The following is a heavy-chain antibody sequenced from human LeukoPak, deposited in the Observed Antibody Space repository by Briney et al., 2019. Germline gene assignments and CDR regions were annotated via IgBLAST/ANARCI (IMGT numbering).Heavy chain of an antibody. CDR3: ARDGHYYDSSGYPYYYYGMDV. J-gene: IGHJ6*02. CDR2: IYHSGST. CDR1: GYSISSGYY. V-gene: IGHV4-38-2*02. D-gene: IGHD3-22*01. Sequence: SETLSLTCTVSGYSISSGYYWGWIRQPPGKGLEWIGSIYHSGSTYYNPSLKSRVTISVDTSKNQFSLKLSSVTAADTAVYYCARDGHYYDSSGYPYYYYGMDVWGQGTTVTVSS.